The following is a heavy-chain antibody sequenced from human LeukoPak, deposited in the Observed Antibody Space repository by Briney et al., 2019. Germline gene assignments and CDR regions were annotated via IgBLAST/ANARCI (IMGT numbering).Heavy chain of an antibody. CDR2: IYYSGST. CDR3: ARGSIAASGGWFDP. V-gene: IGHV4-59*01. CDR1: GGSISSYY. J-gene: IGHJ5*02. D-gene: IGHD6-6*01. Sequence: PSETLSLTCTVSGGSISSYYWSWIRQPPGKGLEWIGYIYYSGSTSYNPSLKSRVTISVDTSKNQFSLKLSSVTAADTAVYYCARGSIAASGGWFDPWGQGTLVTVSS.